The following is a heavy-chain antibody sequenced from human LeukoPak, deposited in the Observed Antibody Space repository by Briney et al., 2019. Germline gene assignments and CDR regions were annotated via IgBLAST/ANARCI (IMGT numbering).Heavy chain of an antibody. J-gene: IGHJ4*02. V-gene: IGHV1-24*01. CDR1: GYTLTELS. CDR3: AAYYYDSSGYLL. Sequence: GASVKVSCKVSGYTLTELSMHWVRQAPGKGLEWMGGFDPEDGETIYAQKFQGRVTMTEDTSTDTAYMELSSLRSEDTAVYYCAAYYYDSSGYLLWGQGTLVTVSS. CDR2: FDPEDGET. D-gene: IGHD3-22*01.